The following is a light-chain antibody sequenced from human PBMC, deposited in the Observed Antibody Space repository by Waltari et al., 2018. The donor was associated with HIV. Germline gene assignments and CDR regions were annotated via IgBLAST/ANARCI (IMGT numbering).Light chain of an antibody. J-gene: IGLJ3*02. Sequence: QSALTQPPSASGSPGQSVTISCTGPSSDVGGYNYVSWYQQHPGKAPQLIIYEVSQRPSGVPNRFSGSKSGNTASLTVSGLQTEDEANYYCSSYAGSNNWVFGGGTNLTVL. V-gene: IGLV2-8*01. CDR3: SSYAGSNNWV. CDR1: SSDVGGYNY. CDR2: EVS.